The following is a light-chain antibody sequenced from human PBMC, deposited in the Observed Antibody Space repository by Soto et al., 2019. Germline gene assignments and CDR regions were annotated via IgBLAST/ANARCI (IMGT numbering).Light chain of an antibody. V-gene: IGKV3D-20*02. Sequence: IVLTQSPGTLSASLGDRVTITSRSSQSLSSNYLAWYQQKQGKAPRLLIYDAYTRDSGVPSRFSGSGSGTDFTLTISSLQPEDSAVYYCQQSYVWPIIFGQGTRLEIK. CDR1: QSLSSNY. CDR3: QQSYVWPII. J-gene: IGKJ5*01. CDR2: DAY.